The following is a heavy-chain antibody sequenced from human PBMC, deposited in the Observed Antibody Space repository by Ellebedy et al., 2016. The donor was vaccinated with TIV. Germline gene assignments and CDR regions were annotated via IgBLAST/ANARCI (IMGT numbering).Heavy chain of an antibody. CDR2: LWYDGSNK. V-gene: IGHV3-33*01. D-gene: IGHD5-18*01. CDR1: GFTFSTYG. CDR3: AREGDTGMVHGMDV. Sequence: GESLKISCAASGFTFSTYGMHWVRQAPAKGLEWVAVLWYDGSNKYYADSVKGRFTISRDNSKNTLYLQMNSLRAEDTAVYYCAREGDTGMVHGMDVWGQGTTVTVSS. J-gene: IGHJ6*02.